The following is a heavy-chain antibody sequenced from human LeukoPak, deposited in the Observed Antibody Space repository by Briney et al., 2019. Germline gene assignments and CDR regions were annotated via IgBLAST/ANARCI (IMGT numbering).Heavy chain of an antibody. Sequence: GASVKVSCKASGYTFTGYYMHWVRQAPGQGLGWMGWINPNSGGTNYAQKFQGRVTMTRDTSISTAYMELSRLRSDDTAVYYCARVATIPLINWFDPWGQGTLVTVSS. J-gene: IGHJ5*02. CDR3: ARVATIPLINWFDP. V-gene: IGHV1-2*02. CDR2: INPNSGGT. D-gene: IGHD5-12*01. CDR1: GYTFTGYY.